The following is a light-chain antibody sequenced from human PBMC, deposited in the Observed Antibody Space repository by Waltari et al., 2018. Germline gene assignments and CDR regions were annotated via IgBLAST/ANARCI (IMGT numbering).Light chain of an antibody. CDR1: SRDVGSYNL. J-gene: IGLJ2*01. CDR2: EVT. V-gene: IGLV2-23*02. Sequence: QSALTQPASVSGSPGQSITLSRTGTSRDVGSYNLVPWYQQHPGKAPKLMIYEVTKRPSGVSNRFSGSKSGNTASLTISGLQAEDESDYYCCSYAGASTHVVFGGGTKVTVL. CDR3: CSYAGASTHVV.